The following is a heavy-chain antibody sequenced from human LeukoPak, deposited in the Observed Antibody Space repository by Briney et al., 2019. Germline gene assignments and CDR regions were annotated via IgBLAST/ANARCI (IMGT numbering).Heavy chain of an antibody. V-gene: IGHV3-74*01. CDR1: VFTFSGHW. CDR3: AKDRGVVVPENWFDP. J-gene: IGHJ5*02. D-gene: IGHD2-2*01. CDR2: INTDGGTT. Sequence: PGGSLRLSCAASVFTFSGHWMHWVRQAPGKALVWVSRINTDGGTTYYADSVKGRFTIPRDNSKNTLYLQMNSLRAEDTAVYYCAKDRGVVVPENWFDPWGQGTLVTVSS.